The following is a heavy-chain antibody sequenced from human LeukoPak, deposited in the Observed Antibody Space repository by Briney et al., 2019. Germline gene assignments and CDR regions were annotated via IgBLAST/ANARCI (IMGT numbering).Heavy chain of an antibody. CDR3: ARGLWWVDY. Sequence: GGSLRLSCAASGFVFSSNWMTWVRQAPGKGLEWVANIKQDGSEKYYVDSVKGRFTISRDNAKNSLYLQMNSLRAEDTAVYYCARGLWWVDYWGQGTLVTVSS. CDR2: IKQDGSEK. CDR1: GFVFSSNW. V-gene: IGHV3-7*04. J-gene: IGHJ4*02. D-gene: IGHD2-21*01.